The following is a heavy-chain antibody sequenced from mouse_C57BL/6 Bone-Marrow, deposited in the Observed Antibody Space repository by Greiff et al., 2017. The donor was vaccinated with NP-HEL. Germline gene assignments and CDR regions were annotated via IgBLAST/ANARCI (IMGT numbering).Heavy chain of an antibody. Sequence: VQLQQPGAELVKPGASVKLSCKASGYTFTSYWMQWVKQRPGQGLEWIGEIDPSDSYTNYNQKFKGKATLTVDTSSSTAYMQLSSLTSEDSAVYYCARRADGYYVWFAYWGQGTLVTVSA. CDR1: GYTFTSYW. D-gene: IGHD2-3*01. CDR3: ARRADGYYVWFAY. CDR2: IDPSDSYT. J-gene: IGHJ3*01. V-gene: IGHV1-50*01.